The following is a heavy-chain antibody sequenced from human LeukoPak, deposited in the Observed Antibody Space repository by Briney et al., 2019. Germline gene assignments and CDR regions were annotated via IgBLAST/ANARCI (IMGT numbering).Heavy chain of an antibody. CDR3: ARDSTLELRTYYYYMDV. V-gene: IGHV1-8*01. J-gene: IGHJ6*03. CDR1: GYTFSSND. D-gene: IGHD1-7*01. Sequence: ASVKVSCKASGYTFSSNDINWVRQATGQGLEWMGWMNPHSGNTGYAQKFQGRVTITRNSSISTAYMELSSLRSEDTAVYYCARDSTLELRTYYYYMDVWGKGTTVTVSS. CDR2: MNPHSGNT.